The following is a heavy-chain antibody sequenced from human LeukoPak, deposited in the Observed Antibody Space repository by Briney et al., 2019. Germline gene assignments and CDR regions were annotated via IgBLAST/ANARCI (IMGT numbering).Heavy chain of an antibody. CDR2: FDPEDGET. D-gene: IGHD3-9*01. Sequence: ASVKVSCKVSGYTLTELSMHWLRQAPGKGLEWMGGFDPEDGETIYAQRFQGRVTMTEDTSTDTAYMELSSLRSEDTAVYYCATDLTYYFDYWGQGTLVTVSS. J-gene: IGHJ4*02. CDR1: GYTLTELS. V-gene: IGHV1-24*01. CDR3: ATDLTYYFDY.